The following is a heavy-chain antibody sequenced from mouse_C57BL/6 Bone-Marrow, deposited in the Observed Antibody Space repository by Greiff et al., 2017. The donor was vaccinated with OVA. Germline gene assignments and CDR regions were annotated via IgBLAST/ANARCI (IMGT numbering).Heavy chain of an antibody. CDR1: GYTFTDYE. CDR3: TRGNSSGYGY. CDR2: IDPETGGT. V-gene: IGHV1-15*01. D-gene: IGHD3-2*02. Sequence: QVQLKEPGAELVRPGASVTLSCKASGYTFTDYEMHWVKQTPVHGLEWIGAIDPETGGTAYNQKFKGKAILTADKSSSPAYMELRSLTSEDSAVYYFTRGNSSGYGYWGQGTTLTVSS. J-gene: IGHJ2*01.